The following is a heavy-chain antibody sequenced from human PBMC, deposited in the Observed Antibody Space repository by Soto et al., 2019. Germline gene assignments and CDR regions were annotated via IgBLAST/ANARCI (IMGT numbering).Heavy chain of an antibody. CDR1: GFTFSSYG. V-gene: IGHV3-30*03. D-gene: IGHD2-2*01. Sequence: QVQLVESGGGVVQPGRSLRLSCAASGFTFSSYGMHWVSQAPGKGLEWVAVISYDGSNKYYAGSVKGRFTISRDNSKNTLYLQMNSLGAEDTAVYYCARDRAVVVPAAMQYWGQGTLVTVSS. CDR2: ISYDGSNK. J-gene: IGHJ4*02. CDR3: ARDRAVVVPAAMQY.